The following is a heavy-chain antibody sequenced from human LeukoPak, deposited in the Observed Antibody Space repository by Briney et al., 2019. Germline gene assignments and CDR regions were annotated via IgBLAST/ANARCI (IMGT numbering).Heavy chain of an antibody. J-gene: IGHJ4*02. V-gene: IGHV4-4*09. CDR1: GGSISSYY. Sequence: SETLSLTCTVSGGSISSYYWSWIRQPPGKGLEWIGYIYTSGSTNYSPSLKSRVTISVDTSKNQFSLKLSSVTAADTAVYYCARLVNVVVPAYFDYWGQGTLVTVSS. CDR2: IYTSGST. D-gene: IGHD2-2*01. CDR3: ARLVNVVVPAYFDY.